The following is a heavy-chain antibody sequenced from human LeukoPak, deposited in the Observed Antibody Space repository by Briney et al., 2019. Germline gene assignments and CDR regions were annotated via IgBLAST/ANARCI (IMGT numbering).Heavy chain of an antibody. CDR3: ARGEVTTDFYYYGMDV. V-gene: IGHV4-39*01. Sequence: SETLFLTCTVSGGSISSGSFYWDWIRQPPGRGLEWIGSIYYSGSTYYSPSLKSRVTISGDTSKNQFSLKLSSVTAADTAVYYCARGEVTTDFYYYGMDVWGQGTTVTVSS. CDR1: GGSISSGSFY. CDR2: IYYSGST. J-gene: IGHJ6*02. D-gene: IGHD4-17*01.